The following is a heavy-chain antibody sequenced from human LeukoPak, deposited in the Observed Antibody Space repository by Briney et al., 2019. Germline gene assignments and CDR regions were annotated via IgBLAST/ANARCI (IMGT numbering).Heavy chain of an antibody. Sequence: PLETLSLTRTVSGGSISSYYWSWIRQPPGKGLEWIGYIYYSGSTNYNPSLKSRVTISVDTSKNQFSLKLSSVTAADTAVYYCARARQPDRGLDYWGQGTVVTVSS. CDR2: IYYSGST. J-gene: IGHJ4*02. V-gene: IGHV4-59*08. CDR1: GGSISSYY. CDR3: ARARQPDRGLDY.